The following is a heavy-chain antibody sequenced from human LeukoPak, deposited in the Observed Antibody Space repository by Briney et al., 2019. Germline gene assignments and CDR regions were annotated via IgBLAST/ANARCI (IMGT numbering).Heavy chain of an antibody. Sequence: PGGSLRLSCAASGFTVSSNYMSWVRQAPGKGLEWVSVIYSGGSTYYADSVKGRFTISRDNSKNTLYLQMNSLRAEDTAVYYCARGYCSGGSCYGALNYWGQGTLVIVSS. CDR3: ARGYCSGGSCYGALNY. J-gene: IGHJ4*02. CDR1: GFTVSSNY. D-gene: IGHD2-15*01. CDR2: IYSGGST. V-gene: IGHV3-53*01.